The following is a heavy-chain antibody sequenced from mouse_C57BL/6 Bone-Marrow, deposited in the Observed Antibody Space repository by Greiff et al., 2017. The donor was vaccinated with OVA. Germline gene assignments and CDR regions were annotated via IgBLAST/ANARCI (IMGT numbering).Heavy chain of an antibody. CDR2: IYPGSGST. Sequence: QVQLQQSGAELVKPGASVKMSCKASGYTFTSYWITWVKQRPGQGLEWIGDIYPGSGSTNYNEKFKSKATLTVDTSSSTAYMQLSSLTSEDSAVYYCARRTTVVAARYFDYWGQGTTLTVSS. CDR3: ARRTTVVAARYFDY. V-gene: IGHV1-55*01. CDR1: GYTFTSYW. D-gene: IGHD1-1*01. J-gene: IGHJ2*01.